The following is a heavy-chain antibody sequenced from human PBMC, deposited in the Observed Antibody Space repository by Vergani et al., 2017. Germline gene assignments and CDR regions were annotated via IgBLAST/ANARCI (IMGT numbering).Heavy chain of an antibody. D-gene: IGHD3-3*01. Sequence: QVQLVESGGGVVQPGRSLRLSCAASGFTFSSYGMHWVRQAPGKGLEWVAVISYDGSNKYYADSVKGRFTISRDNSKNTLYLQMNSLRAEDTAVYYCAKDSTDEITIIGVVIMDYMDVWGKGTTVTVSS. J-gene: IGHJ6*03. CDR2: ISYDGSNK. CDR1: GFTFSSYG. V-gene: IGHV3-30*18. CDR3: AKDSTDEITIIGVVIMDYMDV.